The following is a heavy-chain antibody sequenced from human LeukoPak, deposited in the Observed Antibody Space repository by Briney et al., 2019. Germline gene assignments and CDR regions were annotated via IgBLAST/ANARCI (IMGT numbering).Heavy chain of an antibody. CDR2: IKQDGSEK. CDR1: RFTLSSYW. J-gene: IGHJ4*02. CDR3: ARDSTAEWLYTD. Sequence: PGGALRLSCAASRFTLSSYWTSWVRQAPGKGREWVANIKQDGSEKYYVDSVKGRFTISRDKAKNSLYLQMNSLRAEDTAVYYCARDSTAEWLYTDWGEGTLVTVSS. D-gene: IGHD3-3*01. V-gene: IGHV3-7*01.